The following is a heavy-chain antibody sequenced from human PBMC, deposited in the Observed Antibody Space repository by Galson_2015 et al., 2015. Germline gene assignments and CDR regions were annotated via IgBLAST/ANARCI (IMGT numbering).Heavy chain of an antibody. Sequence: SETLSLTCTVSGGSISSYYWSWIRQPPGKGLEWIGYIYYSGSANYNPSLKSRVTISVDTSKNQFSLKLSSVTAADTAVYYCARGLLSDYWGQGTLVTVSS. CDR3: ARGLLSDY. D-gene: IGHD3-3*01. CDR2: IYYSGSA. CDR1: GGSISSYY. V-gene: IGHV4-59*01. J-gene: IGHJ4*02.